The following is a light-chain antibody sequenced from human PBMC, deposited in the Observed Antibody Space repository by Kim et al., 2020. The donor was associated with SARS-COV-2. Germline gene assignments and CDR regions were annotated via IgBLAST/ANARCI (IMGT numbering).Light chain of an antibody. CDR2: AAS. Sequence: LSPGERATLACRASQGVGSYLAWYQQKPGQAPRLLVYAASNRATGIPARFSGSGSGTDFTLTISSLGPEDFAVYYCQQRSTWPITFGQGTRLEIK. CDR1: QGVGSY. J-gene: IGKJ5*01. V-gene: IGKV3-11*01. CDR3: QQRSTWPIT.